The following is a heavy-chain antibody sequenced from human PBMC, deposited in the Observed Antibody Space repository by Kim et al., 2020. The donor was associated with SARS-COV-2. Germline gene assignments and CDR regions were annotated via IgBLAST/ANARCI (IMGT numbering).Heavy chain of an antibody. CDR3: ARENWEGVVITLNAFDI. CDR1: GYTFTSYY. Sequence: ASVKVSCKASGYTFTSYYMHWVRQAPGQGLEWMGIINPSGGSTSYAQKFQGRVTMTRDTSTSTVYMELSSLRSEDTAVYYCARENWEGVVITLNAFDIWGQGTMVTVSS. D-gene: IGHD3-22*01. CDR2: INPSGGST. J-gene: IGHJ3*02. V-gene: IGHV1-46*01.